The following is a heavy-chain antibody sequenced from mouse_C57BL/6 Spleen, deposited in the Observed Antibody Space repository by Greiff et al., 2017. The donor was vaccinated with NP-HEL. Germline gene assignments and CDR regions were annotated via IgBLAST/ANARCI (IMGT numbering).Heavy chain of an antibody. CDR3: ASGTTLDY. CDR1: GYTFTSYG. Sequence: VKLVESGAELARPGASVKLSCKASGYTFTSYGISWVKQRTGQGLGWIGEIYPRSGNTYYNEKFKGKATLTADKSSSTAYMELRSLTSEDSAVYFCASGTTLDYWGQGTTLTVSS. J-gene: IGHJ2*01. CDR2: IYPRSGNT. V-gene: IGHV1-81*01. D-gene: IGHD1-1*01.